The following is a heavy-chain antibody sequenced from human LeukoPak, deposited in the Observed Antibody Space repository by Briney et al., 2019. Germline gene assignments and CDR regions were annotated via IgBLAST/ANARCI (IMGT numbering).Heavy chain of an antibody. J-gene: IGHJ4*02. CDR1: GGTFSSYA. V-gene: IGHV1-69*13. D-gene: IGHD3-22*01. Sequence: SVEVSCKASGGTFSSYAISWVRQAPGQGLEWMGGIIPIFGTANYAQKFQGRVTITADESTSTAYMELSSLRSEDTAVYYCARGLQDDSSGYYFFFDYWGQGTLVTVSS. CDR3: ARGLQDDSSGYYFFFDY. CDR2: IIPIFGTA.